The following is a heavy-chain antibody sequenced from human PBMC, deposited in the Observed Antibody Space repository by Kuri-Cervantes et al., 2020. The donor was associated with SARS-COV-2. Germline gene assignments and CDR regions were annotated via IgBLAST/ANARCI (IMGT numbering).Heavy chain of an antibody. CDR2: ISSSGSTI. J-gene: IGHJ4*02. CDR1: GFTFSDYY. V-gene: IGHV3-11*04. CDR3: AKDYYGSGPGYFDY. D-gene: IGHD3-10*01. Sequence: GGSLRLSCAASGFTFSDYYMSWIRQAPGKGLEWVSYISSSGSTIYYADSVKGRFTISRDNSKNTLYLQMNSLRAEDTAVYYCAKDYYGSGPGYFDYWGQGTLVTVSS.